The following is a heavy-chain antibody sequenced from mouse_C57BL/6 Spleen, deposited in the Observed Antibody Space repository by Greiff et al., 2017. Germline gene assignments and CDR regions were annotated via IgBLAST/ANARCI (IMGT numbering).Heavy chain of an antibody. J-gene: IGHJ2*01. V-gene: IGHV1-82*01. Sequence: QVQLQQSGPELVKPGASVKISCKASGYAFSSSWMNWVKQRPGKGLEWIGRIYPGDGDTNYNGKFKGKATLTADKSSSTAYMQLSSLTSEDSAVYFCARWGMVTATGDYWGQGTTLTVSS. CDR1: GYAFSSSW. D-gene: IGHD2-2*01. CDR2: IYPGDGDT. CDR3: ARWGMVTATGDY.